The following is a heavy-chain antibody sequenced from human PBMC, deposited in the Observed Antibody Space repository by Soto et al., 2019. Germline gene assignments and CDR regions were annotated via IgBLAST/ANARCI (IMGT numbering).Heavy chain of an antibody. J-gene: IGHJ4*02. Sequence: PSETLSLTCVVSGGSISSTNWWTWVRQPPGKRLEWIGDIYHRGNTTYSPSLKSRVTISLDTPKNQFSLKLSSVTAADTAVYYCARHPGYYDILTGYTTYYFDYWGQGILVTVSS. CDR1: GGSISSTNW. CDR3: ARHPGYYDILTGYTTYYFDY. CDR2: IYHRGNT. V-gene: IGHV4-4*02. D-gene: IGHD3-9*01.